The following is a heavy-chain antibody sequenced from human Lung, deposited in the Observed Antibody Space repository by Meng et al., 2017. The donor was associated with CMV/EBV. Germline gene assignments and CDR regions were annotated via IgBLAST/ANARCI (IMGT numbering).Heavy chain of an antibody. V-gene: IGHV4-34*01. CDR2: IDHSGTT. CDR1: VGSFSDYQ. Sequence: GSLRLSCAVYVGSFSDYQWNWIRQPPGKGLEWSGEIDHSGTTNYNPSLKSRVTISVDTSNSQFSLKLSSVTAADTAVYYCSRGRPPYYLSLYFDSWGQGKLVTVSS. D-gene: IGHD2/OR15-2a*01. J-gene: IGHJ4*02. CDR3: SRGRPPYYLSLYFDS.